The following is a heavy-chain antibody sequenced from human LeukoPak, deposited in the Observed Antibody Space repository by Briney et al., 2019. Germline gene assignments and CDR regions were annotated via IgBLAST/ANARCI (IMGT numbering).Heavy chain of an antibody. V-gene: IGHV4-34*01. CDR2: INHSGST. D-gene: IGHD4-11*01. J-gene: IGHJ4*02. Sequence: LEWIGEINHSGSTNYNPSLKSRVTISVDTSKNQFSLKLSSVTAADTAVYYCASTRQGLPRGWGQGTLVTVSS. CDR3: ASTRQGLPRG.